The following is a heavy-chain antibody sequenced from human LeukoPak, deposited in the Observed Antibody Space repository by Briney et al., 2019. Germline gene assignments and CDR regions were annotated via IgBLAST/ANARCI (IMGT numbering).Heavy chain of an antibody. CDR1: GFSFSSYA. V-gene: IGHV3-30*04. Sequence: LSLSCAASGFSFSSYAMHWVRQAPGKGLGWVAVISYDGSNKYYADSVMRRFTISRDNSKNTLYLQRNSLRAEDKALYYCASPYSSSPHYYSYDYGMDVWGQGTTVTVSS. D-gene: IGHD6-13*01. CDR2: ISYDGSNK. J-gene: IGHJ6*02. CDR3: ASPYSSSPHYYSYDYGMDV.